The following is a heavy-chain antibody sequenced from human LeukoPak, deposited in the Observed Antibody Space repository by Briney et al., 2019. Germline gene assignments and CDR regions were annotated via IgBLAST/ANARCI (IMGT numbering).Heavy chain of an antibody. CDR1: GYTLTEFS. J-gene: IGHJ4*02. CDR2: FDPEDGEA. Sequence: VASVKVSCKVSGYTLTEFSMHWVRQAPGKGLEWIGGFDPEDGEAIYAQKFQGRVTMTEDTSTDTSHMGLSSLRSEDTAMYYCATDLTAVAATYWGQGTLVTVSS. D-gene: IGHD6-19*01. CDR3: ATDLTAVAATY. V-gene: IGHV1-24*01.